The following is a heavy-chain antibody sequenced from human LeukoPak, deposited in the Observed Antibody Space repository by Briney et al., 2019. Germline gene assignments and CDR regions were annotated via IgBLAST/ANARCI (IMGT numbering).Heavy chain of an antibody. J-gene: IGHJ4*02. Sequence: PSETLSLTCTVSGGSISSYYWAWIRQSPGKGLEWIGYMYYSGSTNYNPSLKSRVTISVDTSKNQFSLRLNSVAAADTAMYYCARSFGSGSYLSQYFLDYWGQGTLVTVSS. CDR2: MYYSGST. CDR3: ARSFGSGSYLSQYFLDY. V-gene: IGHV4-59*01. D-gene: IGHD3-10*01. CDR1: GGSISSYY.